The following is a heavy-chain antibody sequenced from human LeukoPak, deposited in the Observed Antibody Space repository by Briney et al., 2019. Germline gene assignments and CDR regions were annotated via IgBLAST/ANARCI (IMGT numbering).Heavy chain of an antibody. Sequence: GGSLRLSCAASGFTFSSYSMNWVRQAPGKGLEWVSYISSSSSTIYYADSVKGRFTISRDNAKNSLYLQMNSLRAEDTALYYCAKDIAGFGELFVFDYWGQGTLVTVSS. D-gene: IGHD3-10*01. V-gene: IGHV3-48*01. CDR1: GFTFSSYS. CDR2: ISSSSSTI. CDR3: AKDIAGFGELFVFDY. J-gene: IGHJ4*02.